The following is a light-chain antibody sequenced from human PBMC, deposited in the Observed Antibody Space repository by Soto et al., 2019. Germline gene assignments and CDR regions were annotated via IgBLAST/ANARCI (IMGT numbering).Light chain of an antibody. CDR2: GAS. Sequence: EIAMTQSPVTLSASPGERVTLSCRASQSVNINLAWYQQRPGQASRVLIYGASNRASGIPDRFSGSGSGTDFTLTISSVEPDDFALYYCQQYKDWPPLTFGGGTRVEIK. V-gene: IGKV3D-15*01. J-gene: IGKJ4*01. CDR3: QQYKDWPPLT. CDR1: QSVNIN.